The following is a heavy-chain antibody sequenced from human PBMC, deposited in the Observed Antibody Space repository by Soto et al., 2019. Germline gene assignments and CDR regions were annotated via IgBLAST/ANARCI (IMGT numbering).Heavy chain of an antibody. Sequence: QVQLVESGGGVVQPGRSLSLSCAASGFTFSSYGIHWVRQAPGKGLEWVAVICSDGSNKYYADSVKGRFTISRDNTKNTLYLQMNSLRAEDTAVYYCAREVLVRGIKYHAMDVWGQGTTVTVSS. J-gene: IGHJ6*02. CDR2: ICSDGSNK. D-gene: IGHD3-10*01. CDR3: AREVLVRGIKYHAMDV. V-gene: IGHV3-33*01. CDR1: GFTFSSYG.